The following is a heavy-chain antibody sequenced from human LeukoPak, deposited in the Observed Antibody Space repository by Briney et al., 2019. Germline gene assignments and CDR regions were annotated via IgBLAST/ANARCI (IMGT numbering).Heavy chain of an antibody. CDR2: IYHSGST. CDR1: GGSISSGGYS. J-gene: IGHJ4*02. Sequence: SETLSLTCAVSGGSISSGGYSWSWIRQPPGKGLEWIGYIYHSGSTYYNPSLKSRVTISVDRSKNQFSLKLSSVTAADTAVYYCARARNYDYVWGSYRVPDYWGQGTLVTVSS. CDR3: ARARNYDYVWGSYRVPDY. V-gene: IGHV4-30-2*01. D-gene: IGHD3-16*02.